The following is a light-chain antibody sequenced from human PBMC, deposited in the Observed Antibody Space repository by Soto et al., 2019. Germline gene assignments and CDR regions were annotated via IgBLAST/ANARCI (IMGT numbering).Light chain of an antibody. CDR3: QQYGDYSLWT. CDR2: KAS. Sequence: DIQMTQSPSTLSGSVGDRVTITCRASQTISSWLAWYQQKPGKAPKLLIYKASTLKSGVPSRFSGSGSGTEFTLTISSLQPDDFATYYCQQYGDYSLWTFGQGTKVDI. J-gene: IGKJ1*01. V-gene: IGKV1-5*03. CDR1: QTISSW.